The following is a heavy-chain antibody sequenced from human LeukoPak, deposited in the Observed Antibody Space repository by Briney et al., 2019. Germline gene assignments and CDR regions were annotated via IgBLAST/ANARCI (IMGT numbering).Heavy chain of an antibody. J-gene: IGHJ4*02. CDR1: GFALYKYN. CDR2: INPNSGGT. CDR3: ATLLRGYSYGWWDY. D-gene: IGHD5-18*01. Sequence: ASVKVSCKASGFALYKYNIVWVRQAPGQGLEWMGWINPNSGGTNSAQKFQGRVTMTRDTSIGTAYMELNRLRSDDTAVYYCATLLRGYSYGWWDYWGQGTLVTVSS. V-gene: IGHV1-2*02.